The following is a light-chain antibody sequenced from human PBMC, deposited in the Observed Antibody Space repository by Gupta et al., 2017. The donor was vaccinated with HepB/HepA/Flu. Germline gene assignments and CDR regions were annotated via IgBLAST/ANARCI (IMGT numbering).Light chain of an antibody. J-gene: IGKJ1*01. V-gene: IGKV3-15*01. CDR1: QSVNRN. CDR3: QQYYNWPRT. CDR2: GAS. Sequence: EIVMTQYPPTLSVSPGERATLSCRASQSVNRNLAWYQQKPGQAPRLLIYGASTRATGVPARFSGSGSGTDFTLTISSLQSEDFAVYYCQQYYNWPRTFGQGTKVEIK.